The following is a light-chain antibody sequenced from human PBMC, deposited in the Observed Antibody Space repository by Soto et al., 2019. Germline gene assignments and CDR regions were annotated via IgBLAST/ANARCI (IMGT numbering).Light chain of an antibody. V-gene: IGLV1-44*01. Sequence: QSELTQPPSASGIPGQRVTISCSRSSSNIGSNTVNWYQQLPGTAPKLLIYSNNQRPSGVPDRFSGSKSGTSASLAISGLQSEDEADYYCAAWDDSPNYVFGTGTKVTVL. CDR3: AAWDDSPNYV. J-gene: IGLJ1*01. CDR2: SNN. CDR1: SSNIGSNT.